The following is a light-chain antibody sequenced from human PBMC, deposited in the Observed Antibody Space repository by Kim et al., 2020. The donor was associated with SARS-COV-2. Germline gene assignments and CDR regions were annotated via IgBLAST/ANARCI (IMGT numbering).Light chain of an antibody. CDR2: GAS. CDR3: QQYNNWPPYT. J-gene: IGKJ2*01. Sequence: VSPGDRDTHSCRASQSVNTNLAWYQQRPGQAPRLLIYGASTRATGIPARFSGSGSGTDFTLTISSLQSEDLAIYYCQQYNNWPPYTCGQGTKLEI. V-gene: IGKV3-15*01. CDR1: QSVNTN.